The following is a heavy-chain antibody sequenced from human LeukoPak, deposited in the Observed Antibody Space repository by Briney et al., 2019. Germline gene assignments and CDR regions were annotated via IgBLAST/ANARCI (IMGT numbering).Heavy chain of an antibody. CDR1: GCIFRSYP. CDR3: ARDGTAMVTRGFYAY. Sequence: SSVPVSCKACGCIFRSYPSSWLRQAPAQGLDGMGGIIPIFGTANYVQKLQGRVTIPADESTSTAYMELSSLRSEDTAVYYCARDGTAMVTRGFYAYWGQGTLVTVSS. J-gene: IGHJ4*02. D-gene: IGHD5-18*01. CDR2: IIPIFGTA. V-gene: IGHV1-69*01.